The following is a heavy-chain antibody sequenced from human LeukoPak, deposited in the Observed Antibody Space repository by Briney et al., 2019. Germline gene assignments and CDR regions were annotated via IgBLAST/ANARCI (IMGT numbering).Heavy chain of an antibody. D-gene: IGHD3-22*01. CDR1: GFTFGSYG. CDR3: AIMHGYYDGSGYWVQ. CDR2: ITPNADRT. V-gene: IGHV3-23*01. Sequence: GGSLRLSCPASGFTFGSYGMSWVRQAPWKGLEWVSFITPNADRTSYADSVEGRFTISRDNPRNTLYMQMNSLRDEDTALYYCAIMHGYYDGSGYWVQWGQGTLVTVSS. J-gene: IGHJ1*01.